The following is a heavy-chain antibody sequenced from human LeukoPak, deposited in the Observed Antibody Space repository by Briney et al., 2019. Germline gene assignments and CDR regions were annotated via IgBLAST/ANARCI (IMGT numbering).Heavy chain of an antibody. D-gene: IGHD2-15*01. CDR2: ISSSSSTI. Sequence: GGSLRLSCAASGFTFSSYSMNWVRQALGKGLEWVSYISSSSSTIYYADSVKGRFTISRDNAKNSLYLQMNSLRDEDTAVYYCARDIGPYCSGGSCYSKYYYYYYGMDVWGQGTTVTVSS. J-gene: IGHJ6*02. CDR3: ARDIGPYCSGGSCYSKYYYYYYGMDV. V-gene: IGHV3-48*02. CDR1: GFTFSSYS.